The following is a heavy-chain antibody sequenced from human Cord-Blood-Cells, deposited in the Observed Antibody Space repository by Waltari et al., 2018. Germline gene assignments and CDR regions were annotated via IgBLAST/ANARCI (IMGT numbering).Heavy chain of an antibody. CDR1: GGSFSGYY. CDR2: INHSGST. J-gene: IGHJ4*02. V-gene: IGHV4-34*01. D-gene: IGHD2-2*01. CDR3: AREGLGYCSSTSCYALDY. Sequence: QVQLQQWGAGLLKPSETLSLTCAVYGGSFSGYYWSWIRQPPGKGLEGIGEINHSGSTNYNPSLKSRVTISVDTSKNQFSLKLSSVTAADTAVYYCAREGLGYCSSTSCYALDYWGQGTLVTVSS.